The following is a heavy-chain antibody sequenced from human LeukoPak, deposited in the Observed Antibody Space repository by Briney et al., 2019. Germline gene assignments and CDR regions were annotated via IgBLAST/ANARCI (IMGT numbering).Heavy chain of an antibody. V-gene: IGHV4-34*01. CDR2: INHSGST. CDR3: ARDVDCTKDGCQQSGLAY. Sequence: PSETLSLTCAVYGGSFSSYYWSWIRQPPGKGLEWVGEINHSGSTHYNPSPKNRVTILVDRSKNQFSLKLSSLTAADTAVYYCARDVDCTKDGCQQSGLAYWGQGALVTVSS. D-gene: IGHD2-8*01. J-gene: IGHJ4*02. CDR1: GGSFSSYY.